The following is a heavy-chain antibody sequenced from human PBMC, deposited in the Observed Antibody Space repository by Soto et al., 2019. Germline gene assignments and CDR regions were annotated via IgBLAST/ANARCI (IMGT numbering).Heavy chain of an antibody. CDR1: GFTFSSYA. CDR2: ISGSGGST. D-gene: IGHD6-13*01. V-gene: IGHV3-23*01. Sequence: PGGSLRRSCAASGFTFSSYAMSWVRQAPGKGLEWVSAISGSGGSTYYADSVKGRFTISRDNSKNTLYLQMNSLRAEDTAVYYCAKRLLAAAAYYYYYGMDVWGQGTTVTVSS. CDR3: AKRLLAAAAYYYYYGMDV. J-gene: IGHJ6*02.